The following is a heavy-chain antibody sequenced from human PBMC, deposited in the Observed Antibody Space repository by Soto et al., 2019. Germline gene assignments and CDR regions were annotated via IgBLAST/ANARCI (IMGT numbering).Heavy chain of an antibody. D-gene: IGHD1-26*01. CDR1: GFTFSNYG. CDR3: AKGPFPLVGPTDAFDI. J-gene: IGHJ3*02. V-gene: IGHV3-30*18. CDR2: ISYDGSNK. Sequence: QVQLVESGGGVVQPGRSLRLFCAASGFTFSNYGMHWVRQAPGKGLEWVAVISYDGSNKKYADSVKGRLTISRDNSKNTLYLQMNSLRAEDTAVYYCAKGPFPLVGPTDAFDIWGQGTMVTVSS.